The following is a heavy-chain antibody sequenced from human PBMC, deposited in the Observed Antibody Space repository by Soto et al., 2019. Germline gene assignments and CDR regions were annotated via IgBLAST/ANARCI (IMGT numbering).Heavy chain of an antibody. V-gene: IGHV3-23*01. D-gene: IGHD4-17*01. CDR2: ISGSGGST. CDR1: GFTFSSYA. CDR3: AKDIHDYGNQLGGYFDY. J-gene: IGHJ4*02. Sequence: GRSLRLSCAASGFTFSSYAMSWVRQAPGKGLEWVSAISGSGGSTYYADSVKGRFTISRDNSKNTLYLQMNSLRAEDTAVYYCAKDIHDYGNQLGGYFDYWGQGTLVTVSS.